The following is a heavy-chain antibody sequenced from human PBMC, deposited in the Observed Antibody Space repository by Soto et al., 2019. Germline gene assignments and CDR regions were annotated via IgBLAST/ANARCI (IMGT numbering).Heavy chain of an antibody. D-gene: IGHD3-10*01. CDR2: INAGDGDT. CDR3: ARVPLLWFGELLVPSAFDY. J-gene: IGHJ4*02. V-gene: IGHV1-3*01. CDR1: GYTITCCA. Sequence: ASVKVSCKASGYTITCCAMHWVRQAPGQRPEWMGWINAGDGDTKYSQNFQGRLTIIRDTSASTAYMELRSLRSDDTAVYYCARVPLLWFGELLVPSAFDYWGQG.